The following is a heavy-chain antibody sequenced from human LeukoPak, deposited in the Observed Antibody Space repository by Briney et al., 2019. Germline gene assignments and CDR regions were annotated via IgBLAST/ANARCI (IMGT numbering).Heavy chain of an antibody. CDR3: ARDRIEYSSSPPRLYYYYYMDV. CDR1: GGSISSGSYY. Sequence: SETLSLTCTVSGGSISSGSYYWSWIRQPAGKGLEWIGRIYTSGSTNYNPSLKSRVTISVDTSKNQFSLKLSSVTAADTAVYYCARDRIEYSSSPPRLYYYYYMDVWGKGTTVTVSS. V-gene: IGHV4-61*02. J-gene: IGHJ6*03. CDR2: IYTSGST. D-gene: IGHD6-6*01.